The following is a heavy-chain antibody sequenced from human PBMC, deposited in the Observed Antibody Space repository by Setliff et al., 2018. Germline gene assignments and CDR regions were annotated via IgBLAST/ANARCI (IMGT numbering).Heavy chain of an antibody. CDR2: IYKSGTT. CDR3: ARQPSSGSYYNPRPYYFDF. D-gene: IGHD3-10*01. CDR1: GDSMYGYY. V-gene: IGHV4-59*01. Sequence: SETLSLTCNVSGDSMYGYYWSWIRQPPGKGLEWIGYIYKSGTTKYNPSLGSRISMSVDTSKNQFSLNLNYVTAADTAVYYCARQPSSGSYYNPRPYYFDFWGQGTLVTVSS. J-gene: IGHJ4*02.